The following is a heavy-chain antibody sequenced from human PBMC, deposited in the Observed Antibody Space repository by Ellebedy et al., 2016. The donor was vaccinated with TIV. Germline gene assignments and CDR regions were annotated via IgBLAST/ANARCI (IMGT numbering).Heavy chain of an antibody. CDR2: INPSGGRT. V-gene: IGHV1-46*01. CDR3: AIRYSSGWSLDY. CDR1: GYPFTAYY. Sequence: ASVKVSXKASGYPFTAYYIHWVRQAPGQGLEWMGIINPSGGRTSYAQKFQGRVTMTRDTSTSTVYMELSSLRSEDTAVYYCAIRYSSGWSLDYWGQGTLVTVSS. J-gene: IGHJ4*02. D-gene: IGHD6-19*01.